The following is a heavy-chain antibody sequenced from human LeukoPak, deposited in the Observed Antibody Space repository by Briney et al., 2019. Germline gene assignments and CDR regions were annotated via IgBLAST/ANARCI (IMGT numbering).Heavy chain of an antibody. V-gene: IGHV1-69*05. CDR3: ASAGVKPETSIDY. D-gene: IGHD1-14*01. CDR1: GGTFSHYA. CDR2: IIPLFGTP. J-gene: IGHJ4*02. Sequence: SVKVSCKASGGTFSHYAISGVPHAPGQGRVCVGRIIPLFGTPNYTQKFQGRVSITTDETTSAAYMELNSLTSEDTAVYYCASAGVKPETSIDYWGQGTLVTVSS.